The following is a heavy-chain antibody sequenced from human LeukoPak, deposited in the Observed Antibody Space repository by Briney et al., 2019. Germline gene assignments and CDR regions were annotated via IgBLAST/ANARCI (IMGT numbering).Heavy chain of an antibody. Sequence: GGSLRPSCAASGFTFSSYATSWVRQAPGKGLEWVSAISGSGGSTYYADSVKGRFTISRDNSKNTLYLQMNSLRAEDTAVYYCASGPTMIVPDLGWGQGTLVTVSS. CDR3: ASGPTMIVPDLG. CDR2: ISGSGGST. CDR1: GFTFSSYA. V-gene: IGHV3-23*01. J-gene: IGHJ4*02. D-gene: IGHD3-22*01.